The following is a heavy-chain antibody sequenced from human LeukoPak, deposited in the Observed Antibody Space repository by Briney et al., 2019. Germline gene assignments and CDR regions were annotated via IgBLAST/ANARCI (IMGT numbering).Heavy chain of an antibody. D-gene: IGHD3-22*01. V-gene: IGHV3-23*01. CDR3: AGSNEPYYYDSSGYYPH. CDR2: ISGSGGST. J-gene: IGHJ4*02. CDR1: GFTFSSYA. Sequence: PGGSLRLSCAASGFTFSSYAMSWVRQAPGKGLEWVSAISGSGGSTYYADSVKGRFTISRDNSKNTLYLQMNSLRAEDTAVYYCAGSNEPYYYDSSGYYPHWGQGTLVTVSS.